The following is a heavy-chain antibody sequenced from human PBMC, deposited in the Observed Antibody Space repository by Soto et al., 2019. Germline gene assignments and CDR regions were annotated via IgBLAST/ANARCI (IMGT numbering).Heavy chain of an antibody. CDR3: ARAGAWGSNYDDAAFDA. CDR2: INVGTGYT. CDR1: GYTFTSDA. V-gene: IGHV1-3*01. Sequence: VPLVQSGAEVKKPGASVKVSCRASGYTFTSDAMRWVRQAPGQGLEWLGWINVGTGYTTFSQKFQGRVSITRVTYASTAYTELSSLRSEDTAIYYCARAGAWGSNYDDAAFDAWGQGTKVTVSS. J-gene: IGHJ3*01. D-gene: IGHD3-22*01.